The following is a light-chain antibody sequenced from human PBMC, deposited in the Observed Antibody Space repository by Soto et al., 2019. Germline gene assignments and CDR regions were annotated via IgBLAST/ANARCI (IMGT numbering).Light chain of an antibody. CDR2: AAS. J-gene: IGKJ5*01. CDR3: QQSYSTPPIT. V-gene: IGKV1-39*01. CDR1: QSISNY. Sequence: DIQMSQSPSSLSASVGDRVTITCRASQSISNYLNWYQQKPGKAPKLLIYAASSLQSGVPSRFSGSGSGTDFTLTISSLQPEDFATYYCQQSYSTPPITFGQGTRLENK.